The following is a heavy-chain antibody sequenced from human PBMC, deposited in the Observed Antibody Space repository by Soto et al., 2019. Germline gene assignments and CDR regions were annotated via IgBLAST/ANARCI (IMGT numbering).Heavy chain of an antibody. V-gene: IGHV4-34*01. CDR3: ARGLLWFGEFGY. J-gene: IGHJ4*02. Sequence: QVQLQQWGAGLLKPSETLSLTCAVYGGSFSGYYWSWSRQPPGKGLEWIGEINNSGSTNYNPSLKSRVTISVDTSKNQFSLELRSVTAADTAVYYCARGLLWFGEFGYWGQGTLVTVSS. CDR1: GGSFSGYY. D-gene: IGHD3-10*01. CDR2: INNSGST.